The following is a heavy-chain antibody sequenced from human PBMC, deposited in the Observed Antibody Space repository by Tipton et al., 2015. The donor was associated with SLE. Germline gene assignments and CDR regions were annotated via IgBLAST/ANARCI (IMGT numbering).Heavy chain of an antibody. CDR3: ARPFTYCGGDCSPFAFDI. Sequence: LRLSCAVYGGSFSSYYWSWIRQPAGKGLEWIGHIYATGITNYNPSLKSRVTISVDTSKNQFSLKLSSVTAADTAVYYCARPFTYCGGDCSPFAFDIWGQGTLVTVSS. CDR2: IYATGIT. J-gene: IGHJ3*02. V-gene: IGHV4-59*10. CDR1: GGSFSSYY. D-gene: IGHD2-21*02.